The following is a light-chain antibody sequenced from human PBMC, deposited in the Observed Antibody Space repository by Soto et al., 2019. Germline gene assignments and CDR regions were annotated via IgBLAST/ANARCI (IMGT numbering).Light chain of an antibody. J-gene: IGLJ1*01. V-gene: IGLV2-14*03. CDR1: SSDVGGYNF. CDR2: DVS. Sequence: QFVLTKPASVSGAPGQALTISCTGTSSDVGGYNFVSWYQQHPGKAPKLMIYDVSDRPSGVSNRFSASKSGNTASLTISGLQAEDEAHYYCCSYTSSSTPWVFGTGTKVTVL. CDR3: CSYTSSSTPWV.